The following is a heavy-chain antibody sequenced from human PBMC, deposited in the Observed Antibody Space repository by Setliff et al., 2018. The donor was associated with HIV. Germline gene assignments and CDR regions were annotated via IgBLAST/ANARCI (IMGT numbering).Heavy chain of an antibody. CDR1: GFTFSNYA. CDR3: AKVMITTTWAFDF. D-gene: IGHD1-26*01. CDR2: ISYDGNSK. V-gene: IGHV3-30*04. Sequence: GGSLRLSCAASGFTFSNYAMHWVRQAPGKGLAWVAVISYDGNSKYYADSVKGRFTIFRENSKNIVYLQMSNLRAEDTALYYCAKVMITTTWAFDFWGQGTPVTVSS. J-gene: IGHJ4*02.